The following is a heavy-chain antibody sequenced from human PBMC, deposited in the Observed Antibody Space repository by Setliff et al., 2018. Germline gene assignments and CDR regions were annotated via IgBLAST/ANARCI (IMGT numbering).Heavy chain of an antibody. J-gene: IGHJ4*02. D-gene: IGHD3-22*01. CDR3: ARDTRDKFDSSGYYLSFDS. CDR1: GDTFSTYA. Sequence: GASVKVSCKASGDTFSTYALSWVRQAPGQGLEWMGGIIPLLETAKYAQKFQGRVTITADKSTSTGYMELSSLKSDDTAVYYCARDTRDKFDSSGYYLSFDSWGQGTLVTVSS. CDR2: IIPLLETA. V-gene: IGHV1-69*06.